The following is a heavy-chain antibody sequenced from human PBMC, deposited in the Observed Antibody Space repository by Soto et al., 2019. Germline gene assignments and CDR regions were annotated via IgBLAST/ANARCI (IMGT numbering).Heavy chain of an antibody. CDR1: GFSFSTYW. V-gene: IGHV3-7*01. J-gene: IGHJ4*02. D-gene: IGHD6-19*01. CDR3: ARHIIAVAGRSLDY. Sequence: GGSLRLSCAASGFSFSTYWMTWVRQAPGKGMEWVGNIKQDGSEQYYVDSVRGRFTISRDNARNSLFLLMSSPRTEDTAVYYCARHIIAVAGRSLDYWGQGTLVTVSS. CDR2: IKQDGSEQ.